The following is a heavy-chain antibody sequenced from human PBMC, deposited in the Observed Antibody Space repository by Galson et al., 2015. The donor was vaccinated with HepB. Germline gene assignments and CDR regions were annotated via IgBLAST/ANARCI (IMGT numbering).Heavy chain of an antibody. D-gene: IGHD6-19*01. J-gene: IGHJ4*02. CDR3: ARGGGYSSGWLFDY. Sequence: LSLTCTVSGGSISSSSYYWGWIRQPPGKGLEWIGSIYYSGSTYYNPSLKSRVTISVDTSKNQFSLKLSSVTAADTAVYYCARGGGYSSGWLFDYWGQGTLVTVSS. CDR1: GGSISSSSYY. V-gene: IGHV4-39*07. CDR2: IYYSGST.